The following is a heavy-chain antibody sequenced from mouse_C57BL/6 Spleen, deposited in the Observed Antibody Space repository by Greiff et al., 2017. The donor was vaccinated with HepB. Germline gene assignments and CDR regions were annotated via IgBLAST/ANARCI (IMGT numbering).Heavy chain of an antibody. CDR2: ISSGSSTI. V-gene: IGHV5-17*01. CDR1: GFTFSDYG. J-gene: IGHJ3*01. D-gene: IGHD1-1*01. CDR3: AGLYYGSSPFAY. Sequence: VQLKESGGGLVKPGGSLKLSCAASGFTFSDYGMHWVRQAPEKGLEWVAYISSGSSTIYYADTVKGRFTISRDNAKNTLFLQMTSLRSEDTAMYYCAGLYYGSSPFAYWGQGTLVTVSA.